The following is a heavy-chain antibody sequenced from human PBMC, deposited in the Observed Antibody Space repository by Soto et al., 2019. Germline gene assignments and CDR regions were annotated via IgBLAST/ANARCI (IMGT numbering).Heavy chain of an antibody. CDR2: IYPGDSDT. Sequence: GESLKISCKGSGYSFTSYWIGWVRQMPGKGLEWRGIIYPGDSDTRYSPSFQGQVTISADKSISTAYLQWSSLKASDTAMYYCARTNLGYCSSTSCGYYFDYWGQGTLVTVSS. D-gene: IGHD2-2*01. CDR3: ARTNLGYCSSTSCGYYFDY. CDR1: GYSFTSYW. J-gene: IGHJ4*02. V-gene: IGHV5-51*01.